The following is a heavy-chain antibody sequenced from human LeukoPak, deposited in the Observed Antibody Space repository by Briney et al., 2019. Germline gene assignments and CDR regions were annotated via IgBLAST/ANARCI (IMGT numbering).Heavy chain of an antibody. CDR3: AISGSYSNWFDP. V-gene: IGHV1-69*02. Sequence: GASVKVSCKASRGTFSSYTVSWVGQAHGQGLEWMGRIIPILGIANYAQEFQGRVTITADKSTSTAYMELSSLRSEDTAVYYCAISGSYSNWFDPWGQGSLVTVSS. CDR1: RGTFSSYT. J-gene: IGHJ5*02. CDR2: IIPILGIA. D-gene: IGHD1-26*01.